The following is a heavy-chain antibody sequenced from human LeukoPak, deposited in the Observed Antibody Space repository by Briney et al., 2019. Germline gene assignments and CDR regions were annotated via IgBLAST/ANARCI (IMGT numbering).Heavy chain of an antibody. CDR3: ARGIAARIGYFDL. V-gene: IGHV4-34*01. CDR2: INHSGST. D-gene: IGHD6-6*01. Sequence: KASETLSLTCAVSGGSFSGYYWSWIRQPPGKGLEWIGEINHSGSTNYNPSLKSRVTISVDTSKNQFSLKLSSVTAADTAVYYCARGIAARIGYFDLWGRGTLVTVSS. CDR1: GGSFSGYY. J-gene: IGHJ2*01.